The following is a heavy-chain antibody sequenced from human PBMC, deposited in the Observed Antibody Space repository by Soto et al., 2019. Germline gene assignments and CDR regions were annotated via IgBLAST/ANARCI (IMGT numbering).Heavy chain of an antibody. D-gene: IGHD1-7*01. J-gene: IGHJ5*02. CDR2: IYYSGST. V-gene: IGHV4-30-4*08. CDR1: GDSISSSTYF. CDR3: ARAGLTGTLDWFDP. Sequence: PSETLSLTCTVSGDSISSSTYFWGWVRQPPGKGLEWIGYIYYSGSTYYNPSLKSRVTISVDTSKNQFSLKLSSVTAADTAVYYCARAGLTGTLDWFDPWGQGTLVTVSS.